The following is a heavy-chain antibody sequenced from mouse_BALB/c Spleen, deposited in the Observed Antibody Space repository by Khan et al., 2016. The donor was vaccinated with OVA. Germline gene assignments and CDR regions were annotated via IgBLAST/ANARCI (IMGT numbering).Heavy chain of an antibody. CDR3: ARVYGGDFDY. CDR2: ISYSGNT. J-gene: IGHJ2*01. CDR1: GYSITSDYA. Sequence: EVQLQESGPGLVKPSQSLSLTCTVTGYSITSDYAWNWIRQFPGNKLEWLGYISYSGNTKYNPSLKSRISVTRDTSKNQIFLQLNSVTAEATATDYCARVYGGDFDYWGQGTTLTVSS. V-gene: IGHV3-2*02. D-gene: IGHD2-10*02.